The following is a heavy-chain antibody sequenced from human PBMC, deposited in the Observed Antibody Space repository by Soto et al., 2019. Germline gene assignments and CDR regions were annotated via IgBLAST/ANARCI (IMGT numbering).Heavy chain of an antibody. J-gene: IGHJ3*02. CDR3: ARENSGNYFDAFDI. D-gene: IGHD1-26*01. CDR1: GCTFSTYT. Sequence: ASVKVSCKASGCTFSTYTINWVRQAPGQGLEWMGGIIPIFSIANYAQKFQGRVTITADESTSTAYMELSSLRSEDTAVYYCARENSGNYFDAFDIWGQGTMVT. CDR2: IIPIFSIA. V-gene: IGHV1-69*13.